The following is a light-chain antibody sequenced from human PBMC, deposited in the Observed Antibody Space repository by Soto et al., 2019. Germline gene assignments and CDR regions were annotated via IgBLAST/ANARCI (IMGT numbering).Light chain of an antibody. J-gene: IGLJ2*01. CDR2: EGT. CDR3: CSYAGSSTYVV. CDR1: NSDVGSYNL. Sequence: QSALTQPASVSGSPGQSITISCTGTNSDVGSYNLVSWYQQHPGKAPKLMLYEGTKRPSGVSNRFSGSKSGNTASLTISGLQAEDEADYYCCSYAGSSTYVVFGGGTKLTVL. V-gene: IGLV2-23*01.